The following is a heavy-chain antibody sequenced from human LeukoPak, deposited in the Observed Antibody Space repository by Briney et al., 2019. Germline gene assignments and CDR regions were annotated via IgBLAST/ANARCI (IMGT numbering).Heavy chain of an antibody. V-gene: IGHV3-74*01. CDR2: INSDGSIT. Sequence: GGSLRLSCAASGSTFTTYWMRWVRQAPGKGLVWVSHINSDGSITSYADSVKGRFTISRDNAKNTLYLQMNSLRAEDTAVYYCARDAVDTANAVWGQGTTVTVSS. CDR1: GSTFTTYW. J-gene: IGHJ6*02. D-gene: IGHD5-18*01. CDR3: ARDAVDTANAV.